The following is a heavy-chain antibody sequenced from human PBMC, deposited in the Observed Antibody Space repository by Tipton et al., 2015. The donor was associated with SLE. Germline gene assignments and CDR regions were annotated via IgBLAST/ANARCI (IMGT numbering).Heavy chain of an antibody. Sequence: TLSLTCTVSGGSISSGSHYWSWIRQPAGKGLEWIGRIYTSGSTNYNPSLKSRVTISVDTPKNQFSLKLSSVTAADTAVYYCARDPVAGRGIDYWGQGTLVTVSS. V-gene: IGHV4-61*02. CDR2: IYTSGST. CDR3: ARDPVAGRGIDY. D-gene: IGHD6-19*01. J-gene: IGHJ4*02. CDR1: GGSISSGSHY.